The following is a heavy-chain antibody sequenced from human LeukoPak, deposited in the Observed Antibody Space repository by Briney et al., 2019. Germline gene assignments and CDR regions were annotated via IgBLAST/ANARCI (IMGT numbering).Heavy chain of an antibody. J-gene: IGHJ4*02. D-gene: IGHD5-18*01. Sequence: GGSLRLSCAASGFTFSNYEMNWVRQAPGKGLEWVSYISSSGSTIYYADSVKGRFTISRDNAKNSLYLQMNSLRAEDTAVYYCAQIYTYGSSQFDYWGQGTLVTVSS. CDR2: ISSSGSTI. V-gene: IGHV3-48*03. CDR1: GFTFSNYE. CDR3: AQIYTYGSSQFDY.